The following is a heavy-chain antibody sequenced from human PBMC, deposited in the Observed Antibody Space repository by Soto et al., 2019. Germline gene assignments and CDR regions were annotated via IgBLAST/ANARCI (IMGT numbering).Heavy chain of an antibody. Sequence: QVQLVQSGAEVKKPGASVKVSCKASGYTFTSYAMHWVRQAPGQRLEWMGWINAGNGNTKYSQKFQGRVTITRDTSASTAYMELSSLRSEDTAVYYCRCSSWYGGAFDIWGQGTMVTVSS. J-gene: IGHJ3*02. CDR1: GYTFTSYA. CDR2: INAGNGNT. CDR3: RCSSWYGGAFDI. D-gene: IGHD6-13*01. V-gene: IGHV1-3*01.